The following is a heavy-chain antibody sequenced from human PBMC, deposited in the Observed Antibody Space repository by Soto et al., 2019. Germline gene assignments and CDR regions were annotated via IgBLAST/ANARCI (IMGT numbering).Heavy chain of an antibody. V-gene: IGHV4-39*01. Sequence: QLQESGPGLVKSSETLSLTCTVSGGSISSDSFYWAWIRQPPGKGLEWIGIIYYSGDTYYNPSLAGRLTMSVDTSNQFSLTLRSVTAADTALYYCARNQTQRYCSGGTCRPAYGMDVWGQGTTVIVSS. J-gene: IGHJ6*02. CDR1: GGSISSDSFY. CDR3: ARNQTQRYCSGGTCRPAYGMDV. CDR2: IYYSGDT. D-gene: IGHD2-15*01.